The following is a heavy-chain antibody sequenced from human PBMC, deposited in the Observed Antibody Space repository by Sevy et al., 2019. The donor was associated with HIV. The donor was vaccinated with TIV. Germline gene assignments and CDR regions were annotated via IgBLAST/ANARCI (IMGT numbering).Heavy chain of an antibody. D-gene: IGHD2-2*01. Sequence: GGSLRLSCTTSGFTFGDYGMSWFRQAPGKGLEWIGFIRSKPYGGATEYAASVKGRFTISRDDSKSIASLQMSSLKTEDMAVYYCSRVPHPRLCSSASCYEGDYYYYGMDVWGQGTTVTVSS. V-gene: IGHV3-49*03. CDR3: SRVPHPRLCSSASCYEGDYYYYGMDV. CDR2: IRSKPYGGAT. CDR1: GFTFGDYG. J-gene: IGHJ6*02.